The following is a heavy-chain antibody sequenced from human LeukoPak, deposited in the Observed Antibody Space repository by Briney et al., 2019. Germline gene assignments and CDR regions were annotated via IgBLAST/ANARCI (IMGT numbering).Heavy chain of an antibody. Sequence: SETLSLTCTVSGDSFTTNYRSWIRQSPGKGLEWIGYIIYSGSTTYNPSLKSRVTISLDTSKNQFSLKLSSVTAADTAVYYCARDRWFDCWGQGTLVTVSS. J-gene: IGHJ5*01. V-gene: IGHV4-59*01. CDR3: ARDRWFDC. CDR2: IIYSGST. CDR1: GDSFTTNY.